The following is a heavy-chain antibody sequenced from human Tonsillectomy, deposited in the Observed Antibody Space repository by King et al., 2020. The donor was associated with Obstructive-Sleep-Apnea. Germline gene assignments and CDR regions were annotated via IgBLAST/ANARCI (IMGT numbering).Heavy chain of an antibody. D-gene: IGHD1-26*01. CDR3: AREMGGGSRGGDY. J-gene: IGHJ4*02. CDR2: INHSGST. V-gene: IGHV4-34*01. Sequence: VQLQQWGAGLLKPSETLSLTCAVYGGSFSGYYWSWIRQPPGKGLEWIGEINHSGSTNYNPSLKSRVTISVDTSKNQFSLKLSSVTAADTAVYYCAREMGGGSRGGDYWGQGTLVTVSS. CDR1: GGSFSGYY.